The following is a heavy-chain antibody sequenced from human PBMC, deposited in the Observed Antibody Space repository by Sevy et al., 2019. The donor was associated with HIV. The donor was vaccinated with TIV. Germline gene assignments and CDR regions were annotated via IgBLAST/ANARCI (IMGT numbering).Heavy chain of an antibody. Sequence: GGSLRLSCAASGFTFSKYSMSWVRQPPGKGLEWVSTFSFGCGGINHADSVKGRLTISRDNSKNSLYLQMNNLRAEDTAVYYCAREGCTKPHDYWGQGTLVTVSS. CDR1: GFTFSKYS. D-gene: IGHD2-8*01. CDR3: AREGCTKPHDY. CDR2: FSFGCGGI. V-gene: IGHV3-23*01. J-gene: IGHJ4*02.